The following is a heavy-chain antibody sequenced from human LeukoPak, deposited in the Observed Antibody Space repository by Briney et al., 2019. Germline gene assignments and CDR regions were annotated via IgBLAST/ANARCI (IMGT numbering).Heavy chain of an antibody. CDR1: GFTFSSYS. CDR2: ISSSSSTI. Sequence: GGSLRLSCAASGFTFSSYSMNWVRQAPGKGLEWVSYISSSSSTIYYADSVKGRFTISRDNAKNSLYLQMNSLRAEDTAVYYCARAKEQLAYYFDYWGRGTLVTVS. D-gene: IGHD6-13*01. CDR3: ARAKEQLAYYFDY. V-gene: IGHV3-48*01. J-gene: IGHJ4*02.